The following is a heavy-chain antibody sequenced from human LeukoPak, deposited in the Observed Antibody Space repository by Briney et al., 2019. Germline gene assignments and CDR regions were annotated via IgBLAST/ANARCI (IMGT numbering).Heavy chain of an antibody. Sequence: PSETLSLTCTVSGGSISSCYWSWIRQPPGKGLEWIGYIYYSGSTNYNPSLKSRVTISVDTSRNQFSLKLSSVTAADTAVYYCARDPGDTAIEGFDYWGQGTLVTVSS. CDR2: IYYSGST. D-gene: IGHD5-18*01. CDR1: GGSISSCY. J-gene: IGHJ4*02. CDR3: ARDPGDTAIEGFDY. V-gene: IGHV4-59*01.